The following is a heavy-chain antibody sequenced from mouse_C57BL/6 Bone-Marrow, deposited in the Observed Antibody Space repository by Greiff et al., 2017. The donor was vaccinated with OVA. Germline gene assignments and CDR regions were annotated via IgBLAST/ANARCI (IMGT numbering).Heavy chain of an antibody. J-gene: IGHJ3*01. D-gene: IGHD2-13*01. CDR1: GFSLTSYG. CDR2: IWGDGST. V-gene: IGHV2-3*01. CDR3: AKEIRGDASAWFAY. Sequence: VQVVESGPGLVAPSQSLSITCTVSGFSLTSYGVSWVRQPPGKGLEWLGVIWGDGSTNYHSALISRLSISKDNSKSQVFLKLNSLQTDDTATYYCAKEIRGDASAWFAYWGQGTLVTVSA.